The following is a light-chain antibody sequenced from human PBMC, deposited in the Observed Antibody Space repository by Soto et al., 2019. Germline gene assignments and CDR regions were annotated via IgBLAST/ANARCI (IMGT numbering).Light chain of an antibody. CDR2: EAS. CDR3: QQYNHWPPWT. Sequence: EVVMTRSPATLPVSLGGRVTLSCRASQSVGSNLAWYQQKPGQPPRLLIYEASNRDTGVPTRFSGSGSGTEFTLTITSLQSEDFAVYYCQQYNHWPPWTFGQGTKVEIK. J-gene: IGKJ1*01. V-gene: IGKV3D-15*01. CDR1: QSVGSN.